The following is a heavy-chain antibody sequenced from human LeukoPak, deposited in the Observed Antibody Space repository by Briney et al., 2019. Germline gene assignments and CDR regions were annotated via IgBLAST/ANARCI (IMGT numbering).Heavy chain of an antibody. Sequence: SVKVSCKASGGTFSKYGINWVRQAPGQGREWMGGITPIFGTAKYLQKFQGRVTITAHESTSTAYMELSSLRFEDTAIYYCARASSDDTAMATPFAYWCQGSLVTVSS. D-gene: IGHD5-18*01. CDR3: ARASSDDTAMATPFAY. CDR2: ITPIFGTA. CDR1: GGTFSKYG. V-gene: IGHV1-69*13. J-gene: IGHJ4*02.